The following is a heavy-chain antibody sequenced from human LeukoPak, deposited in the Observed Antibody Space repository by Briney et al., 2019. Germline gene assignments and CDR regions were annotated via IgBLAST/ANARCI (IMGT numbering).Heavy chain of an antibody. J-gene: IGHJ4*02. CDR3: ARVRGIVATVSYFDY. CDR1: GGSINTYY. CDR2: IYSSGRT. Sequence: SETLSLTCTVSGGSINTYYWNWIRQPPGKGLEWIGYIYSSGRTNYNPSLKSRVTISVDTSKNQFSLKLSSVTAADTAVYYCARVRGIVATVSYFDYWGQGTLVTVSS. D-gene: IGHD5-12*01. V-gene: IGHV4-59*01.